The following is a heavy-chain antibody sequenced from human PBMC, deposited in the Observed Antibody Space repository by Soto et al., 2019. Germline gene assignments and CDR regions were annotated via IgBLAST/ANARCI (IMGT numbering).Heavy chain of an antibody. D-gene: IGHD2-15*01. V-gene: IGHV1-69*13. CDR2: IIPIFGTA. Sequence: SVKVSCKASGGTFSIHAISWVRQAPGQGLEWMGGIIPIFGTANYAQKFQGRVTITADESTSTAYMELSSLRSEDTAVYYCARGLVVVAATPAYYYYGMDVWGQGTTVTVSS. J-gene: IGHJ6*02. CDR1: GGTFSIHA. CDR3: ARGLVVVAATPAYYYYGMDV.